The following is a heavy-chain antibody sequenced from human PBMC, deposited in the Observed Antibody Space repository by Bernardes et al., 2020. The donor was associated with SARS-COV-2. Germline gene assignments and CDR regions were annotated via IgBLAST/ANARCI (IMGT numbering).Heavy chain of an antibody. Sequence: GGSLRLPCAASGITFSDYYMSWIRQAPGKGLEWVSYISASGTTMYYADSVKGRFTISRDNAKNSLFLQMNSLRAEDTAVYYCARAMAGKNYFDSWGQGTLVTVSS. J-gene: IGHJ4*02. D-gene: IGHD6-19*01. V-gene: IGHV3-11*01. CDR3: ARAMAGKNYFDS. CDR2: ISASGTTM. CDR1: GITFSDYY.